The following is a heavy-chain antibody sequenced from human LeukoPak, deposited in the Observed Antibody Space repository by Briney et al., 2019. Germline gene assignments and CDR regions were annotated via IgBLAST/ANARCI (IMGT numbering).Heavy chain of an antibody. D-gene: IGHD5-24*01. V-gene: IGHV3-48*03. Sequence: GGSLRLSCAASRFTFSSFEMNWVRQGPGKGLEWVSYISNNGYTIYYADSVKGRFTISRDNAKNSLYLQMNSLRAEDTAVYYCARTIEMATISYFDYWGQGTLVTVSS. CDR1: RFTFSSFE. CDR3: ARTIEMATISYFDY. CDR2: ISNNGYTI. J-gene: IGHJ4*02.